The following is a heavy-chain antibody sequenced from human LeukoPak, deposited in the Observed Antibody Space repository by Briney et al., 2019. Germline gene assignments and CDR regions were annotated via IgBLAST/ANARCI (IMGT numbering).Heavy chain of an antibody. J-gene: IGHJ4*02. Sequence: PGGSLRLSCAASGFTFSSYAMHWVRQAPGKGLEWVAVISYDGSNKYYADSVKGRFTISRDNSKNTLYLQMNSLRAEDTAVYYCAKPPAGGSYPWYYFDYWGQGTLVTVSS. D-gene: IGHD1-26*01. V-gene: IGHV3-30*18. CDR1: GFTFSSYA. CDR3: AKPPAGGSYPWYYFDY. CDR2: ISYDGSNK.